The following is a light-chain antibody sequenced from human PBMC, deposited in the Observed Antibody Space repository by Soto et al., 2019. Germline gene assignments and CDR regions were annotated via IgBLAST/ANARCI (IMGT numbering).Light chain of an antibody. Sequence: DIQMTQSASTLSASVGDRVTITCRASQSISSWLAWYQQKPGKAPKLLIYKASSLESGVPSRFSGSGSGTEFTLTISSLQPDDFATYYCQHYNSYGTFGQGTKVDI. J-gene: IGKJ1*01. CDR2: KAS. CDR1: QSISSW. V-gene: IGKV1-5*03. CDR3: QHYNSYGT.